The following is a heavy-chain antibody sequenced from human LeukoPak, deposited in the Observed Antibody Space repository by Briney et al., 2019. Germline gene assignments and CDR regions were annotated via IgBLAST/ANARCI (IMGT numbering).Heavy chain of an antibody. V-gene: IGHV3-48*01. CDR3: ARGSSGWYSY. Sequence: GGSLRLSCAASGFTFSTYSMNWVRQAPGEGLEWVSYIDTSGTTIYYADSVKGRFTISRDNSKNTLYLQMNSLRAEDTAVYYCARGSSGWYSYWGQGTLVTVSS. J-gene: IGHJ4*02. CDR1: GFTFSTYS. D-gene: IGHD6-13*01. CDR2: IDTSGTTI.